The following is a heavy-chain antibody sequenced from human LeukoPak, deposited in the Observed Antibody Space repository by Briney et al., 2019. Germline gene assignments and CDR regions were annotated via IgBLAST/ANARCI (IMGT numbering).Heavy chain of an antibody. V-gene: IGHV3-66*01. J-gene: IGHJ4*02. CDR3: ARDPNGYCSSTSCYGDDY. D-gene: IGHD2-2*01. Sequence: GGSLRLSCAASGFTFSSNYMSWVRQAPGKGLEGVSVIYSGGSTYYADSVKGRFTISRDNSKNTLYLQMNSLRAEDTAVYYCARDPNGYCSSTSCYGDDYWGQGTLVTVSS. CDR1: GFTFSSNY. CDR2: IYSGGST.